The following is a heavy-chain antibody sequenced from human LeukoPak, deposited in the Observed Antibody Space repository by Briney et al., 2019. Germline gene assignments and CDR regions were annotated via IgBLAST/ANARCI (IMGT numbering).Heavy chain of an antibody. V-gene: IGHV3-13*01. J-gene: IGHJ4*02. Sequence: PGGSLRLSCAASGFTFSSYDMHWVRQATGKGLEWVSAIGTAGDTYYPGSVKGRFTISRDNSKNTLYLQMNSLRAEDTAVYYCAKGEGIVVVTPFDYWGQGTLVTVSS. CDR1: GFTFSSYD. D-gene: IGHD3-22*01. CDR3: AKGEGIVVVTPFDY. CDR2: IGTAGDT.